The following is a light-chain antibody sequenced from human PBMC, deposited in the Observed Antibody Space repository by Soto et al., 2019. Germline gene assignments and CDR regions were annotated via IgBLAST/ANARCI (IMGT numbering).Light chain of an antibody. CDR2: SAT. J-gene: IGKJ1*01. CDR1: EDVRHD. V-gene: IGKV1-6*01. CDR3: LQANNYPWT. Sequence: AIQVTQSPSSLSASVGDRVTINCRTSEDVRHDLAWFQQRPGKAPNLLIYSATRLQSGVPSRFSGSGSGTDFTLIISSLQPEDFATYYCLQANNYPWTFGLGTKVDI.